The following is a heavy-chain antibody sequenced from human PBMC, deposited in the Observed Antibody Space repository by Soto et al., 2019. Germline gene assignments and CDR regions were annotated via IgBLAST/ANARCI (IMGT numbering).Heavy chain of an antibody. D-gene: IGHD6-19*01. Sequence: EVQLLESGGGLVQPGGSLRLSCAASGFTFSSYAMSWVRQAPGKGLEWVSAISGSGGSTYYADSVKGRFTISRDNSKNPLYLQMNSLRAEDTAVYYCEKGDRFPHDSSGVWNFDYWGQGTLVTVSS. V-gene: IGHV3-23*01. CDR1: GFTFSSYA. CDR3: EKGDRFPHDSSGVWNFDY. J-gene: IGHJ4*02. CDR2: ISGSGGST.